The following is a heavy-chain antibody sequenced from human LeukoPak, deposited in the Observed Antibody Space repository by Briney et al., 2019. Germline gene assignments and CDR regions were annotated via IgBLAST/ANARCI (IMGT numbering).Heavy chain of an antibody. CDR3: AGTASYFRY. D-gene: IGHD1-26*01. J-gene: IGHJ4*02. CDR1: GDSVSSNSVT. CDR2: TYYRSKWYN. Sequence: SQTLSLTCAISGDSVSSNSVTWNWIGQSPSRGLEWLGRTYYRSKWYNDYAGSVKSRLTINPHTSKNQFSLQLNSVTPEDTAVYYCAGTASYFRYWDQGTLVTVSS. V-gene: IGHV6-1*01.